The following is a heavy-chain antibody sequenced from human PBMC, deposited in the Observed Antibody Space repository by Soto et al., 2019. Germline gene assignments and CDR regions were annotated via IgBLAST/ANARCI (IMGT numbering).Heavy chain of an antibody. V-gene: IGHV4-59*01. CDR1: GGSISSYY. CDR3: ARDRARGSNEFDY. CDR2: IYHSGST. J-gene: IGHJ4*02. Sequence: SETLSLTCTVSGGSISSYYWSWIRQPPGKGLEWIGYIYHSGSTNYNPSLKSRVTMAVDTSKNQFSLKLSSVTAADTAVYYCARDRARGSNEFDYWGQGAPVTVSS. D-gene: IGHD2-8*01.